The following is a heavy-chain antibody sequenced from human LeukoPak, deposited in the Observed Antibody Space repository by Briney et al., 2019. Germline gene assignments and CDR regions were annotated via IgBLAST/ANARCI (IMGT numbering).Heavy chain of an antibody. V-gene: IGHV3-66*01. CDR1: GFTVSSNY. CDR2: IYSGGST. CDR3: ARDRISSGWYSDWFDP. D-gene: IGHD6-19*01. J-gene: IGHJ5*02. Sequence: GGSLRLSCAASGFTVSSNYMSWVRQAPGKGLEWVSVIYSGGSTYYADSVKGRFTISRDNSKNTLYLQMNSLRAEDTAVYYCARDRISSGWYSDWFDPWGQGTLVTVSS.